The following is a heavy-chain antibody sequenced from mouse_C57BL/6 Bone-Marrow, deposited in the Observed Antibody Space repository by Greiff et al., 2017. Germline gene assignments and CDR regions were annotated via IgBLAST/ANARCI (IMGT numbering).Heavy chain of an antibody. D-gene: IGHD3-1*01. CDR3: ARGSCARDY. CDR2: IDPSDSYT. V-gene: IGHV1-69*01. Sequence: QVQLQQPGAELVMPGASVKLSCKASGYTFTSYWMHWVKQRPGQGLEWIGEIDPSDSYTNYNQKFKGKSTLTVDKSSSTAYMQLSSLTSEDSAVXYCARGSCARDYWGQGTSVTVSS. CDR1: GYTFTSYW. J-gene: IGHJ4*01.